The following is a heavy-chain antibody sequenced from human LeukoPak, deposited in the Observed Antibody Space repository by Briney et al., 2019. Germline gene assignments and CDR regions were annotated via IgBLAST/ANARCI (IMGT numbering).Heavy chain of an antibody. D-gene: IGHD3-22*01. CDR2: IYYSGST. CDR3: ARVSDSSGYYYYYYYMDV. Sequence: PSETLSLTCSVSDDSITMYYWTWIRQPPGKGLEWIGSIYYSGSTYYNPSLKSRVTISVDTSKNQFSLKLSSVTAADTAVYYCARVSDSSGYYYYYYYMDVWGKGTTVTVSS. V-gene: IGHV4-38-2*02. CDR1: DDSITMYY. J-gene: IGHJ6*03.